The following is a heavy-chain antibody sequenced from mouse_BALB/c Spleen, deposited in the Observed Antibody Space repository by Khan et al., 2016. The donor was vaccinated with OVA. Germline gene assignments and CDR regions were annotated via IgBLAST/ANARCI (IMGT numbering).Heavy chain of an antibody. Sequence: EVQLVESGGGLVQPGGSLRLSCTTSEFTFTDYYMSWVRQPPVEALEWLGFIRNKANGYTTEYSASVKGRFTISRDNSQSILFLQMNTLRAEDSATYYCARYGGSLALDYWGQGTSVTVSS. J-gene: IGHJ4*01. CDR3: ARYGGSLALDY. CDR2: IRNKANGYTT. CDR1: EFTFTDYY. V-gene: IGHV7-3*02.